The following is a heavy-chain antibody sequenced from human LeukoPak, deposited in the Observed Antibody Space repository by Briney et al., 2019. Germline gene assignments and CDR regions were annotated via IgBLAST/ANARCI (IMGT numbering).Heavy chain of an antibody. D-gene: IGHD7-27*01. CDR2: INPSSGGT. V-gene: IGHV1-2*06. CDR1: GYTFTSYY. CDR3: ARETGGSFEYFDY. J-gene: IGHJ4*02. Sequence: ASVKVSCKASGYTFTSYYIHWVRQAPGQGLEWMGRINPSSGGTNYAQKFQGRVTMTRDTSITTAYMELSSLRSDDTAVYYCARETGGSFEYFDYCGEGTLVTVSS.